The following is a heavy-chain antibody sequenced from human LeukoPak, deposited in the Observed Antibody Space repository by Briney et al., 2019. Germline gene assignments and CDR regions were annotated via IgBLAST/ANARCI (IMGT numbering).Heavy chain of an antibody. J-gene: IGHJ4*02. CDR3: ARDYGSGSYYKQPLDY. D-gene: IGHD3-10*01. Sequence: GASVKVSCKASGGTFISYAISWVRQAPGQGLEWMGRIIPILGIANYAQKFQGRVTITADKSTSTAYMELSSLRSEDTAVYYCARDYGSGSYYKQPLDYWGQGTLVTVSS. CDR1: GGTFISYA. CDR2: IIPILGIA. V-gene: IGHV1-69*04.